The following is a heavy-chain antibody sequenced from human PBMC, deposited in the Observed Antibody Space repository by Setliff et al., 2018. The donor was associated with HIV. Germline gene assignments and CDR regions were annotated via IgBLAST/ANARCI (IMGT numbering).Heavy chain of an antibody. V-gene: IGHV1-69*13. CDR3: ARGEKRFLEWLPLDYYYYYYMDV. Sequence: SVKVSCKASGGTFSGYAISWVRQAPGQGLELMGGIIPIFGTANYAQKFQGRVTITADESTSTAYMELSSLRSEDTAVYYCARGEKRFLEWLPLDYYYYYYMDVWGKGITVTVS. J-gene: IGHJ6*03. D-gene: IGHD3-3*01. CDR1: GGTFSGYA. CDR2: IIPIFGTA.